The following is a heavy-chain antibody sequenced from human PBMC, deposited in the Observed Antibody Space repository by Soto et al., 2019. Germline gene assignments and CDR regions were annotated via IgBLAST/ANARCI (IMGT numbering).Heavy chain of an antibody. D-gene: IGHD3-22*01. CDR2: IYYSGST. J-gene: IGHJ4*02. CDR3: ARGDNYYDSSGQFDY. Sequence: ASETLSLTCTVSGGSVSSGSYYWSWIRQPPGKGLEWIGYIYYSGSTNYNPSLKSRVTISVDTSKNQFSLKLSSVTAADTAVYYCARGDNYYDSSGQFDYWGQGTLVTVSS. V-gene: IGHV4-61*01. CDR1: GGSVSSGSYY.